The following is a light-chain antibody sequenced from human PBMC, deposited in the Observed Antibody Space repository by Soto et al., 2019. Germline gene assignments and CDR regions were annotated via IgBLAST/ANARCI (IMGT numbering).Light chain of an antibody. Sequence: EIQMTQAPSALSASVGDRVTITCRASQSISSWLAWYQQKPGKAPKLLIYKASTLQSGVPSRFSGSGSGTEFTLAISSLQPDDSATYYCQQYNDTWTFGQGTKVDIK. CDR3: QQYNDTWT. CDR2: KAS. J-gene: IGKJ1*01. CDR1: QSISSW. V-gene: IGKV1-5*03.